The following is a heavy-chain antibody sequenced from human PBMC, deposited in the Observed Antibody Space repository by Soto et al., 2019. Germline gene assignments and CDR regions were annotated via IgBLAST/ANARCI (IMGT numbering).Heavy chain of an antibody. V-gene: IGHV3-23*01. CDR2: ISGSGGSK. CDR3: AKELRRSGGWGYYCDY. J-gene: IGHJ4*02. CDR1: GLPFRRYA. D-gene: IGHD2-15*01. Sequence: GALRPTWIDAGLPFRRYAMIWVRQAPGKGLEWVSSISGSGGSKYYADSVKGWFTISRDKAKNSLYLQMNSMRAEDTAVYYCAKELRRSGGWGYYCDYWGQGTLVIGSS.